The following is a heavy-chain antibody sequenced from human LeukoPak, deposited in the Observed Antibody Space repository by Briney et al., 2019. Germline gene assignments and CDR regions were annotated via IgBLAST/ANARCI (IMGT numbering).Heavy chain of an antibody. Sequence: GGSLRLSCAASGFTFSSYSMNWVRQAPGKGLEWVSYVSSSSSTIDYADSVKGRFTFSRDNAKNSLYLQMNSLRAEDTAVYYCARDSSRYDFWSGYYTWPKGDAFDIWGQGTMVTVSS. V-gene: IGHV3-48*01. CDR3: ARDSSRYDFWSGYYTWPKGDAFDI. J-gene: IGHJ3*02. CDR2: VSSSSSTI. CDR1: GFTFSSYS. D-gene: IGHD3-3*01.